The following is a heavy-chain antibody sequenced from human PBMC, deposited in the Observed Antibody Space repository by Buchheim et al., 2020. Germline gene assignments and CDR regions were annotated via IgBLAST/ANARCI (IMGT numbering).Heavy chain of an antibody. CDR3: ARDVAEVVAGLLYYFDT. V-gene: IGHV1-2*02. CDR1: GYTFTGYY. J-gene: IGHJ4*02. D-gene: IGHD6-19*01. CDR2: IHPNSGDT. Sequence: QVQLVQSGAEVKKPGASVRVSCKASGYTFTGYYMHWVRQAPGQGLEWMGWIHPNSGDTKYAQNFQGRVTMTRDTSISTAYMELSRLRSDDTAVYYCARDVAEVVAGLLYYFDTWGQGTL.